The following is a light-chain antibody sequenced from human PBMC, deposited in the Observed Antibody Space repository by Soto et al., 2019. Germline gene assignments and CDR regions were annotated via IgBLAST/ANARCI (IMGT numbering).Light chain of an antibody. Sequence: IVLTQSPGTLSLSPGERATLSCRANQSVSTSFLAWYQQRPGQAPRLLIFGASSRATGIPDRFSGRGSGTDFSLTISRLEPEDCAVYYCQQYGNSITFGGGTKVEIK. J-gene: IGKJ4*01. CDR1: QSVSTSF. V-gene: IGKV3-20*01. CDR3: QQYGNSIT. CDR2: GAS.